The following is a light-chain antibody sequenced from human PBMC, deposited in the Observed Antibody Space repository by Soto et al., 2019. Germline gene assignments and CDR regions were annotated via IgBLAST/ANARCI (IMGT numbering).Light chain of an antibody. Sequence: EIVMTRSPATMSVSPGERATLSCRASQSVSSNLAWYQQKPGQAPRLLIYGASRRATGIPDRFSGSGSGTDFTLTISRLEPEDFAVYYCQQYDSSPLTCGGGTKVDIK. CDR1: QSVSSN. V-gene: IGKV3-20*01. CDR3: QQYDSSPLT. CDR2: GAS. J-gene: IGKJ4*01.